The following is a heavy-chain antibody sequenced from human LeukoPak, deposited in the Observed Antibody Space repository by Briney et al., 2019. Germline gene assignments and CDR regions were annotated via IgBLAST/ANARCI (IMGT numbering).Heavy chain of an antibody. Sequence: GGSLRLSCAASGFTFSSYGMHWVRQAPGKGLEWVAFIRYDGSNKYYADSVKGRFTISRDNSKNTLYLQMNSLRAEDTAVYYCAKDFGRAYSSSSKGYYFDYWGQGTLVAVSS. J-gene: IGHJ4*02. D-gene: IGHD6-13*01. CDR3: AKDFGRAYSSSSKGYYFDY. CDR1: GFTFSSYG. V-gene: IGHV3-30*02. CDR2: IRYDGSNK.